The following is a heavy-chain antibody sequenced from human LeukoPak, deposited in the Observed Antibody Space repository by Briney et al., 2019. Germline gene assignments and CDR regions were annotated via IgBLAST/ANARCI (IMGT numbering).Heavy chain of an antibody. Sequence: SETLSLTCTVSGGSISTYYWSWIRQPPGKGLEWIGYIYYSGSISYNPSLKSRVTMSVDTSENQVSLKLTSVTAADTAVYYCATARIKLPSSPFDYWGQGALVTVSS. V-gene: IGHV4-59*01. CDR2: IYYSGSI. D-gene: IGHD2-15*01. J-gene: IGHJ4*02. CDR1: GGSISTYY. CDR3: ATARIKLPSSPFDY.